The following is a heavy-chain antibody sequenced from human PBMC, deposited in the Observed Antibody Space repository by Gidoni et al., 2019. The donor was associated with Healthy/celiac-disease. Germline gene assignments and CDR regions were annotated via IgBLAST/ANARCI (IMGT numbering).Heavy chain of an antibody. CDR1: GDTIRSYY. J-gene: IGHJ2*01. CDR2: IYYSGSP. D-gene: IGHD2-21*02. CDR3: AGVGHGGIGAYCGGDCYTNWYFDL. Sequence: QVQLQESGPGLVKPSETLSLTSTVYGDTIRSYYWSWIRQPPGKGLEWIGYIYYSGSPNYNPTLKSRVTRSVDTSKNQFSLKLSSVTAADTAVYYWAGVGHGGIGAYCGGDCYTNWYFDLWGRGTLVTVSS. V-gene: IGHV4-59*01.